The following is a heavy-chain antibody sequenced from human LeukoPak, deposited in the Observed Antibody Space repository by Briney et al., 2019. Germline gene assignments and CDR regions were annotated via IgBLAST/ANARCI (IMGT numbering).Heavy chain of an antibody. CDR1: GKTLSDLS. D-gene: IGHD2-2*01. Sequence: ASVKVSCKVSGKTLSDLSIHWLRQPPGKGLEWLGGSDPEDGERIYAQMFQGRVTMTANTSISTAYMELNNLRSEDTAVYYCARLVGCGTTNCYSPDNWFDPWGQGTLVTVSS. CDR2: SDPEDGER. V-gene: IGHV1-24*01. CDR3: ARLVGCGTTNCYSPDNWFDP. J-gene: IGHJ5*02.